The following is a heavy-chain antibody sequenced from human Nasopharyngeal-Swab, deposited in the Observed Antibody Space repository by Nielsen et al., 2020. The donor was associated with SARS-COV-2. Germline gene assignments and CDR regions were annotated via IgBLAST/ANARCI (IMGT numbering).Heavy chain of an antibody. CDR2: ISGSGCST. CDR1: GFTFSSYA. J-gene: IGHJ6*03. D-gene: IGHD3-10*01. Sequence: GESLKISCAASGFTFSSYAMSWVRQAPGKGLEWVSAISGSGCSTYYADSVKGRFTISRDNSKNTLYLQMNSLRAEDTAVYYCAKAGVESSGSYFPYYYYYMDVWGKGTTVTVSS. V-gene: IGHV3-23*01. CDR3: AKAGVESSGSYFPYYYYYMDV.